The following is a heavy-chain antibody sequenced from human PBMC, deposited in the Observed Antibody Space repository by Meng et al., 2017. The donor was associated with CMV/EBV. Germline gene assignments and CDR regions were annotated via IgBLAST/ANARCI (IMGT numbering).Heavy chain of an antibody. V-gene: IGHV1-69-2*01. J-gene: IGHJ5*02. Sequence: CKVSGYTFTDYYMHWVQQAPGKGLEWMGLVDPEDGETIYAAKFHGRVIITADTSTDTAYMELSSLRSEETAEYYCATDRGVRGSLDPWGQGTLVTVSS. CDR1: GYTFTDYY. CDR3: ATDRGVRGSLDP. CDR2: VDPEDGET. D-gene: IGHD3-10*01.